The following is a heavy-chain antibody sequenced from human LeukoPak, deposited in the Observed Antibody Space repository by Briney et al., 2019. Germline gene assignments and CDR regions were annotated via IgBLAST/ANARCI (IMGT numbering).Heavy chain of an antibody. Sequence: SETLSLTCTVSGYSISSGYYWGWIRQPPGKGLEWIGSIYNSGSAYYNPSLKSRVTISVDTSKNQFSLKLRSVTAADTAMYYCARAYSSSWYYNWFDPWGQGTLVTVSS. CDR2: IYNSGSA. V-gene: IGHV4-38-2*02. D-gene: IGHD6-13*01. CDR1: GYSISSGYY. CDR3: ARAYSSSWYYNWFDP. J-gene: IGHJ5*02.